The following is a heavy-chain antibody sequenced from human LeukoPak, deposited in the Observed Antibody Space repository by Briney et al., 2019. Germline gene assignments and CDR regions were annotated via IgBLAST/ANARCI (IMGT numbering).Heavy chain of an antibody. CDR3: ARNYDILTGYYPDY. J-gene: IGHJ4*02. CDR2: INPNSGGT. CDR1: GYTFTGYY. V-gene: IGHV1-2*02. D-gene: IGHD3-9*01. Sequence: APVKVSCKASGYTFTGYYMHWVRQAPGQGLEWMGWINPNSGGTNYAQKFQGRVTMTRDTSISTAYMELSRLRSDDTAVYYCARNYDILTGYYPDYWGQGTLVTVSS.